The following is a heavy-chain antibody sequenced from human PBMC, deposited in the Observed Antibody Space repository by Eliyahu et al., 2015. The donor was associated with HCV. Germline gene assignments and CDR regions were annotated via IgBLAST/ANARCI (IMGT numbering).Heavy chain of an antibody. CDR3: TLSNGHSIRGVIMELDY. V-gene: IGHV3-15*07. J-gene: IGHJ4*02. Sequence: EVQLEESGGSLVEPGGSLXLSCATSGFNFNNAWINWVRQAPGKGLEWVGRIRSKTAGGTADYAAFVNGRFTISRDGSKDTLYLQMDTLKTEDTAIYFCTLSNGHSIRGVIMELDYWGQGTLVTVSS. D-gene: IGHD3-10*01. CDR2: IRSKTAGGTA. CDR1: GFNFNNAW.